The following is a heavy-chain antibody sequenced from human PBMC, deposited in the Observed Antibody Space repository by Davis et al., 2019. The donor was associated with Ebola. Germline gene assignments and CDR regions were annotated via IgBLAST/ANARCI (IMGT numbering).Heavy chain of an antibody. J-gene: IGHJ5*02. V-gene: IGHV1-46*01. CDR1: GYTFTSYY. Sequence: ASVKVSCKASGYTFTSYYMHWVRQAPGQGLEWMGIINPSGGSTSYAQKFQGRVTMTRDTSTSTVYMELSSLRSEDTAVYYCARVSYYYDSSGYHRWFDPWGQGTLVTVSS. CDR2: INPSGGST. D-gene: IGHD3-22*01. CDR3: ARVSYYYDSSGYHRWFDP.